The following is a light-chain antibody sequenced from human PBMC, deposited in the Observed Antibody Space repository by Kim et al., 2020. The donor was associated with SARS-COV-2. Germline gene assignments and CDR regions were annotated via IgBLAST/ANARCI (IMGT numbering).Light chain of an antibody. J-gene: IGKJ2*01. CDR1: QGISSY. V-gene: IGKV1-8*01. Sequence: SSSTGDRVPNTCRASQGISSYLAWYQQKPGKAPKLLIYAASTLQSVVPSRFSGSGSGTDFTLTISCLQSEDFATYYCQQYYSYPYTFGQGTKLEI. CDR2: AAS. CDR3: QQYYSYPYT.